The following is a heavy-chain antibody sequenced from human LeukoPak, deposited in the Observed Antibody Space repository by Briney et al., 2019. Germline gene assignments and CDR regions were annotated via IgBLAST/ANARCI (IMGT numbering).Heavy chain of an antibody. V-gene: IGHV4-31*03. Sequence: PSQTLCLTCTVSGGSISSGGYYWSWIRQHPGKGLEWIGYIYYSGSTYYNPSLKSRVTISVDTSKNQFSLKLSSVTAADTAVYYCARRRFLEWLSDASDAFDIWGQGTMVTVSS. CDR2: IYYSGST. D-gene: IGHD3-3*01. CDR3: ARRRFLEWLSDASDAFDI. J-gene: IGHJ3*02. CDR1: GGSISSGGYY.